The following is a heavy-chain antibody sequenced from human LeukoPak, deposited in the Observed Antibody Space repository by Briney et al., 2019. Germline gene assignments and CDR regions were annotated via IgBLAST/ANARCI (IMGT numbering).Heavy chain of an antibody. J-gene: IGHJ6*04. V-gene: IGHV3-48*03. Sequence: PGGSLRLSCAASGFTFSSYAMHWVRQAPGKGLEWVSYISSSGSTIYCADSVKGRFTISRDNAKNSLYLQMNSLRAEDTAVYYCAELGITMIGGVWGKGTTVTISS. CDR3: AELGITMIGGV. CDR1: GFTFSSYA. CDR2: ISSSGSTI. D-gene: IGHD3-10*02.